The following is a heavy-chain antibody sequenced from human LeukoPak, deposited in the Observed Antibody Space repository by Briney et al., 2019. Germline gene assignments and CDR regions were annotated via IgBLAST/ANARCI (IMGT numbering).Heavy chain of an antibody. Sequence: SQTLSLTRTVSGGSISSGSYYWSWIRQPAGKGLEWIGRIYTSGSTNYNPSLKSRVTISVDTSKNQFSLKLSSVTAADTAVYYCARGESSWYLDYWGQGTLVTVSS. J-gene: IGHJ4*02. CDR2: IYTSGST. V-gene: IGHV4-61*02. CDR1: GGSISSGSYY. CDR3: ARGESSWYLDY. D-gene: IGHD6-13*01.